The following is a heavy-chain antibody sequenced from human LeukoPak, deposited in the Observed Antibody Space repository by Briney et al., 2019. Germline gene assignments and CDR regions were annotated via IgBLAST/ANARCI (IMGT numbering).Heavy chain of an antibody. J-gene: IGHJ6*02. V-gene: IGHV3-9*01. CDR3: AKDRHGSGSPTLYYYYGMDV. D-gene: IGHD3-10*01. Sequence: GGSLRLSCAASGFTFDDYAMHWVGQAPGKGLEWVSGISWNSGSIGYADSVKGRFTISRDNAKNSLYLQMNSLRAEDTALYYCAKDRHGSGSPTLYYYYGMDVWGQGTTVTVSS. CDR1: GFTFDDYA. CDR2: ISWNSGSI.